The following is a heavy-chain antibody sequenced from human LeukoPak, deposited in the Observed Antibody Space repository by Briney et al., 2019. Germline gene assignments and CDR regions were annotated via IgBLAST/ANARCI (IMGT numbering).Heavy chain of an antibody. CDR2: ISSTGNTI. Sequence: GGSLRLSCSGSGFTFNSYSINWVRQAPGKGLEWISYISSTGNTIYYADSVKGRFTISRDTAKNSLFLQMNSLRAEDTAVYYCAKFDGVQLWLPYYYYMDVWGKGTTVTVSS. CDR1: GFTFNSYS. D-gene: IGHD5-18*01. V-gene: IGHV3-48*01. CDR3: AKFDGVQLWLPYYYYMDV. J-gene: IGHJ6*03.